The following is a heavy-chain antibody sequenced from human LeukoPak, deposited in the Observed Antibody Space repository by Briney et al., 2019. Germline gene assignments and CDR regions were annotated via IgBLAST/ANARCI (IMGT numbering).Heavy chain of an antibody. V-gene: IGHV1-3*01. CDR2: INAGNGNT. J-gene: IGHJ1*01. Sequence: ASVKVSCKASQYSFSDYAIHWVRQAPGQRLEWMGWINAGNGNTKYSQKFQGRVTITRDTSASTAYMELSSLRSEDTAVYYCARASGPDSSGYLEYFQHWGQGTLVTVSS. D-gene: IGHD3-22*01. CDR1: QYSFSDYA. CDR3: ARASGPDSSGYLEYFQH.